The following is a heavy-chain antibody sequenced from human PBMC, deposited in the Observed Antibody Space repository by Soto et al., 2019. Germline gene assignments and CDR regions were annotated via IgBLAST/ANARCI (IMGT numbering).Heavy chain of an antibody. V-gene: IGHV3-30-3*01. J-gene: IGHJ4*02. CDR2: ISYDGSNK. CDR3: ARAGGGLYT. D-gene: IGHD3-10*01. Sequence: GGSLRLSCAASGFTFSSYAMHWVRQAPGKGLEWVAVISYDGSNKYYADSVKGRFTISRDNSKNTLYLQMNSLRAEDTAVYYCARAGGGLYTWGQGTLVTVS. CDR1: GFTFSSYA.